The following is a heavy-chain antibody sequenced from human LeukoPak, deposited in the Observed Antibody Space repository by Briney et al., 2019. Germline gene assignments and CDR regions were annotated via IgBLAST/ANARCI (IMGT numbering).Heavy chain of an antibody. CDR2: ISSGGSTI. V-gene: IGHV3-48*04. CDR3: ARARNRAFCGGDCYSPFQH. CDR1: GFTFSAST. D-gene: IGHD2-21*02. Sequence: GGSLRLSCTASGFTFSASTMNWVRQAPGKGLEWVSYISSGGSTIYYADSVKGRFTVSRDNAKNSLYLQMNSLRAEDTAVYYCARARNRAFCGGDCYSPFQHWGQGTLVTVSS. J-gene: IGHJ1*01.